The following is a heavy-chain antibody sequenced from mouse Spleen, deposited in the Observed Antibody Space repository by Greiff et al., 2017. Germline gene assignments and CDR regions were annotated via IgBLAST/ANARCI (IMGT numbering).Heavy chain of an antibody. V-gene: IGHV1-55*01. D-gene: IGHD2-5*01. J-gene: IGHJ2*01. CDR2: IYPGSGST. CDR1: GYTFTSYW. CDR3: ALAYYSNSYYFDY. Sequence: VQLQQPGAELVKPGASVKMSCKASGYTFTSYWITWVKQRPGQGLEWIGDIYPGSGSTNYNEKFKSKATLTVDTSSSTAYMQLSSLTSEDSAVYYCALAYYSNSYYFDYWGQGTTLTVSS.